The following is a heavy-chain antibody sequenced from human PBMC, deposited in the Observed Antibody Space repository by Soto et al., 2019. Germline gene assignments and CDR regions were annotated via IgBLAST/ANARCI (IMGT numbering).Heavy chain of an antibody. D-gene: IGHD3-16*02. CDR3: AMAAFPTWGSYPLDH. CDR2: ISSSSSTI. V-gene: IGHV3-48*04. Sequence: GGSLRLSCAASGFTFSSYSMNWVRQAPGKGLEWVSYISSSSSTIYYADSVKGRFTISRDNARNALYLQMSSLRVEDTAMYHCAMAAFPTWGSYPLDHWGQGVLVTVSS. CDR1: GFTFSSYS. J-gene: IGHJ4*02.